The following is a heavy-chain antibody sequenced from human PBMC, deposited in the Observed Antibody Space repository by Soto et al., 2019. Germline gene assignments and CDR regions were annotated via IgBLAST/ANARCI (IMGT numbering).Heavy chain of an antibody. J-gene: IGHJ5*02. CDR3: ARDHSGGSQWDWFDP. D-gene: IGHD2-15*01. CDR1: GGTFSSYA. V-gene: IGHV1-69*01. CDR2: IIPIFGTA. Sequence: QVQLVQSGAEVKKPGSSVKVSCKASGGTFSSYAISWVRQAPGQGLEWMGGIIPIFGTANYAQKFQGSVTITADESTSTADMEVSSLRSEDTAVYYCARDHSGGSQWDWFDPWGQGTLGTVSS.